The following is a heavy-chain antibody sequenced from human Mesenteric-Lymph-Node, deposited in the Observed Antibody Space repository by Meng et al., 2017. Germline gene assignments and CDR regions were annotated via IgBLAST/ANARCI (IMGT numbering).Heavy chain of an antibody. CDR2: IYYSGLT. D-gene: IGHD3-3*01. Sequence: QLRLHAPCTVLANTSPPPALHVTITGCSFSSVDYYWSWILQHPGKGLDWIGSIYYSGLTYYNPSLKGLVTISVDTSKNQFSLKLSSVTSAATAVYYCARVEGESGYFDYWGQGTLVTVSS. CDR3: ARVEGESGYFDY. CDR1: GCSFSSVDYY. J-gene: IGHJ4*02. V-gene: IGHV4-31*01.